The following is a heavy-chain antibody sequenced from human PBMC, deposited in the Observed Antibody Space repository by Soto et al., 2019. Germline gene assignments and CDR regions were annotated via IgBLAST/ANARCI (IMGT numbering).Heavy chain of an antibody. Sequence: QVQLVQSGAEVKKPGASVKVSCKTSGYTFTSYGISWVRQAPGQGLEWMGWISGYSGNTNYAQMLQGRVTMTTDTSTSTAYMELRSLRSDDTAVYYCARVPRGTWDAHVLYWGQGTLVTVSS. J-gene: IGHJ4*02. D-gene: IGHD1-26*01. V-gene: IGHV1-18*04. CDR2: ISGYSGNT. CDR3: ARVPRGTWDAHVLY. CDR1: GYTFTSYG.